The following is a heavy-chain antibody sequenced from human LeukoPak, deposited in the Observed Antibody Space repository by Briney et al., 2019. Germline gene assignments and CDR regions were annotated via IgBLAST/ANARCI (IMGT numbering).Heavy chain of an antibody. V-gene: IGHV3-30*02. D-gene: IGHD3-22*01. CDR1: GFTFTFSSYG. CDR3: AKDRITLNLGMDAFDI. Sequence: PGGSLRLSCAASGFTFTFSSYGIHWVRQAPGKGLEWVAFIRYDGSNKYYADSVKGRFTLSRDNSKNTLHLQMNSLRAEDTAVYYCAKDRITLNLGMDAFDIWGQGTMVTVSS. J-gene: IGHJ3*02. CDR2: IRYDGSNK.